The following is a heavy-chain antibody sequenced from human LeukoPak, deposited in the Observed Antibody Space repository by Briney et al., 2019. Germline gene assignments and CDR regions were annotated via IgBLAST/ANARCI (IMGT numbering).Heavy chain of an antibody. D-gene: IGHD6-13*01. CDR3: VRDSSRWSFDY. CDR1: GYTFSGYY. Sequence: GASVKVSCKASGYTFSGYYMDWVRQAPGQGLEWMGVINPSGGWTSYAQKFQGRLTMTGDTSTSTVYMELSSLRSEDTAVYSCVRDSSRWSFDYWGQGTLVTVSS. J-gene: IGHJ4*02. V-gene: IGHV1-46*03. CDR2: INPSGGWT.